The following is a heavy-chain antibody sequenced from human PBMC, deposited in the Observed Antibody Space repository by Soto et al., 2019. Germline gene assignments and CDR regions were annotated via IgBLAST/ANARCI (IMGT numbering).Heavy chain of an antibody. D-gene: IGHD3-3*01. Sequence: PSETLSLTCAVYGGSFSGYYWSWIRQPPGKGLEWIGEINHSGSTNYNPSLKSRVTISVDTSKNQFSLKLSSVTAADTAVYYCARVQAFGYDFWSGYYNPPAPDYWGQGTLVTVSS. J-gene: IGHJ4*02. V-gene: IGHV4-34*01. CDR2: INHSGST. CDR1: GGSFSGYY. CDR3: ARVQAFGYDFWSGYYNPPAPDY.